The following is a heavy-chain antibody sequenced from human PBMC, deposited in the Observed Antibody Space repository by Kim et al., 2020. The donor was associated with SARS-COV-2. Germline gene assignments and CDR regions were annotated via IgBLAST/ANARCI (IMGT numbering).Heavy chain of an antibody. Sequence: LKSRVTISVDTSKNQFSLKLSSVTAADTAVYYCARGVPVGIRGVNFTDYWGQGTLVTVSS. D-gene: IGHD3-10*01. J-gene: IGHJ4*02. V-gene: IGHV4-34*01. CDR3: ARGVPVGIRGVNFTDY.